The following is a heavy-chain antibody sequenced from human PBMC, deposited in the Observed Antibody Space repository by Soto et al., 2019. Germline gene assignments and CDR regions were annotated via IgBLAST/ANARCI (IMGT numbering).Heavy chain of an antibody. V-gene: IGHV4-30-4*01. J-gene: IGHJ6*02. CDR1: GGSISSGDYY. Sequence: SETLSLTCTVSGGSISSGDYYWRWIRQPPGKGLEWIGYIYYSGSTYYNPSLKSRVTISVDTSKNQFSLKLSSVTSADTAVYYCARARSDIVATKTPTVGFGYYGMDVWGQGTTVTVSS. CDR3: ARARSDIVATKTPTVGFGYYGMDV. D-gene: IGHD5-12*01. CDR2: IYYSGST.